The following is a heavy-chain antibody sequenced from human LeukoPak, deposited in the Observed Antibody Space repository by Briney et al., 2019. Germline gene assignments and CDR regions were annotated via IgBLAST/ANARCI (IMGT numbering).Heavy chain of an antibody. CDR1: GFTFSSYG. CDR2: IWYDGSNK. D-gene: IGHD6-19*01. V-gene: IGHV3-33*01. CDR3: ARDIGRGAVAGCFDY. J-gene: IGHJ4*02. Sequence: PGGPLRLSCAASGFTFSSYGMHWVRQAPGEGLEWVADIWYDGSNKYYADSVKGRFTISRDNSKNTLYLQMNSLRAEDTAVYYCARDIGRGAVAGCFDYWGQGTLVTVSS.